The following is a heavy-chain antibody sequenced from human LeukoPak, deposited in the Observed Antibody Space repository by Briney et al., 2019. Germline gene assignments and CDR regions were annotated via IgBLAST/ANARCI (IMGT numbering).Heavy chain of an antibody. J-gene: IGHJ4*02. Sequence: PSETLSLTCTVSGGSISSYYWSWIRQPPGKGLEWIGYVYYSGSTNYNPSLKSRLTISVDTSKNQFSLKLNSVTAADTAVYYSAREGYSSSWYYFDYWGQGTLVTVSS. CDR2: VYYSGST. CDR1: GGSISSYY. CDR3: AREGYSSSWYYFDY. D-gene: IGHD6-13*01. V-gene: IGHV4-59*01.